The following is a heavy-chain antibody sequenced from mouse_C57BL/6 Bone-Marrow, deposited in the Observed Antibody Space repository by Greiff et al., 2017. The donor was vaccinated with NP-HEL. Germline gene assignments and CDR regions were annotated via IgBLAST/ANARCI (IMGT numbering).Heavy chain of an antibody. Sequence: EVKLVESEGGLVQPGRSMKLSCTASGFTFSDYYMAWVRQVPDKGLEWVANINYDGSSTYYLDSLKSRFIISRDNAKNILYLQMSSLKSEDTATYYCARDGGSSYGYFDVWGTGTTVTVSS. J-gene: IGHJ1*03. V-gene: IGHV5-16*01. CDR2: INYDGSST. D-gene: IGHD1-1*01. CDR1: GFTFSDYY. CDR3: ARDGGSSYGYFDV.